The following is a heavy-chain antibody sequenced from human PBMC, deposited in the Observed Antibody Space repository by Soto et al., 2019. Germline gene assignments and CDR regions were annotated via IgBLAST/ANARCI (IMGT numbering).Heavy chain of an antibody. Sequence: QVQLQESGPGLVKPSQTLSLTCTVSGGSISSGGYYWSWIRQHQGKGLEWIGYIYYSGSTYYNPSLKSRVTISVDTSKNQLSLKLSSVTAADTAVYYCARVTLPYSGYDNWFDPWGQGTLVTVSS. V-gene: IGHV4-31*03. CDR3: ARVTLPYSGYDNWFDP. J-gene: IGHJ5*02. CDR2: IYYSGST. D-gene: IGHD5-12*01. CDR1: GGSISSGGYY.